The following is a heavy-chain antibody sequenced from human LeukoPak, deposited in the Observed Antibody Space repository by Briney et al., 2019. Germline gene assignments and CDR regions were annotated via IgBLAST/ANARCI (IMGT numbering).Heavy chain of an antibody. CDR3: ASVGRQWLVFDY. V-gene: IGHV3-48*03. CDR1: GFSLSTYE. D-gene: IGHD6-19*01. CDR2: ISSSGSAI. Sequence: GGSLRLSCAASGFSLSTYEMNWVRHAHGKGLEWVSYISSSGSAIYYADSVKGRFTIFRDNAKNYQYLQMNSRRAEGTALYYCASVGRQWLVFDYWGRGTLVSVSS. J-gene: IGHJ4*02.